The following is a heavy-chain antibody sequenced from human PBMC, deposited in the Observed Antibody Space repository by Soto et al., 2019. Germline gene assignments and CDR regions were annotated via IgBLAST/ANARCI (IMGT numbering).Heavy chain of an antibody. CDR2: IYYSGST. CDR3: ARDTFGTGTGNWFDP. CDR1: GGSISSGDYY. V-gene: IGHV4-30-4*01. Sequence: KSSETLSLTCTVSGGSISSGDYYWSWIRQPPGKGLEWIGYIYYSGSTYYNPSLKSRVTISVDTSKNQFSLKLSSVTAADTAVYYCARDTFGTGTGNWFDPWGQGTLVTVSS. D-gene: IGHD1-1*01. J-gene: IGHJ5*02.